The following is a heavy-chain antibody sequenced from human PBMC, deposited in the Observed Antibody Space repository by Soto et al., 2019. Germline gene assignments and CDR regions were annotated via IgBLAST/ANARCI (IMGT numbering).Heavy chain of an antibody. J-gene: IGHJ5*02. D-gene: IGHD2-2*01. Sequence: PXESLKIACKGSGYTFTTFWISWVRQMPGKGLEWMGRIDPRDSYVNYSPSFQGHVTISLDKSISTAYLQWGSLKASDTAMYYCARLFCSTTTCDSWFDPWGQGTLVTVSS. CDR2: IDPRDSYV. CDR3: ARLFCSTTTCDSWFDP. CDR1: GYTFTTFW. V-gene: IGHV5-10-1*01.